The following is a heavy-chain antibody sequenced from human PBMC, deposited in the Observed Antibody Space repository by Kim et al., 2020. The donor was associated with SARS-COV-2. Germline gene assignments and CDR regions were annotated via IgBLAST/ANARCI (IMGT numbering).Heavy chain of an antibody. Sequence: GGSLRLYCAASGFTFSGYWMSWVRQAPGMGLEWVANINQDGSEIYDVDSVKGRFTISRDNTKNSVYLQMNTLRAEDTAVYYCARDRASSVYDILTGYRPERNYFDYWGQGTLVTVSS. V-gene: IGHV3-7*01. D-gene: IGHD3-9*01. J-gene: IGHJ4*02. CDR3: ARDRASSVYDILTGYRPERNYFDY. CDR2: INQDGSEI. CDR1: GFTFSGYW.